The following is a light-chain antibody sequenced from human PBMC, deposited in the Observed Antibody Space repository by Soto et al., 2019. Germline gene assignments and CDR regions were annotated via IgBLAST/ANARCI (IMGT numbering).Light chain of an antibody. CDR2: AAS. Sequence: DIQMTQSPSSVSASVGDRVTITCRASQGISNWLAWYQQKPGKAPKLLIYAASSLQSGVPSRFSGSGSGTDFTLTSSSLQPEDFATYSCQQGNSFPVTFGRGTRLEIK. V-gene: IGKV1-12*01. CDR3: QQGNSFPVT. CDR1: QGISNW. J-gene: IGKJ5*01.